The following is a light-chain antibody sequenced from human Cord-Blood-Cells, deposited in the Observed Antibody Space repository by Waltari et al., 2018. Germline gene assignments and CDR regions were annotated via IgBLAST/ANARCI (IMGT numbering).Light chain of an antibody. CDR1: SSNIGSNY. CDR3: AAWDDSLSGPV. V-gene: IGLV1-47*01. Sequence: QSVLTQPPSASGNPGQRVTISCSGSSSNIGSNYVYWYQQLPGMAPKLLIYRNKQRPSGVPDRCSGSKSGTSASLAISGLRSEDEADYYCAAWDDSLSGPVFGGGTKLTVL. CDR2: RNK. J-gene: IGLJ3*02.